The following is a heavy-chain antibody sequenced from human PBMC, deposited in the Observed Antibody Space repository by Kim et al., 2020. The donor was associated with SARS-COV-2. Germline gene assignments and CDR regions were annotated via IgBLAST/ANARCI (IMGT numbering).Heavy chain of an antibody. Sequence: SVKVSCKASGDTFSSYAISWVRQAPGQGLEWMGGIIPIFGTANYAQKFQGRVTITADESTSTAYMELSSLRSEDTAVYYCARGGYSLRLYYYYGMDVWGQGTTVTVSS. J-gene: IGHJ6*02. V-gene: IGHV1-69*13. CDR2: IIPIFGTA. CDR1: GDTFSSYA. D-gene: IGHD5-18*01. CDR3: ARGGYSLRLYYYYGMDV.